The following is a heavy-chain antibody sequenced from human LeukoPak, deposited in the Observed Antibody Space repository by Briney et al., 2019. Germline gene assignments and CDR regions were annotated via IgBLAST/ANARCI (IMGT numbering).Heavy chain of an antibody. J-gene: IGHJ4*02. CDR3: AKDRGRFLEWLLLDY. D-gene: IGHD3-3*01. CDR2: ISYDGSNK. Sequence: GGFLRLSCAASGFTFSSYGMHWVRQAPGKGLEWVAVISYDGSNKYYADSVKGRFTISRDNSKNTLYLQMNSLRAEDTAVYYCAKDRGRFLEWLLLDYWGQGTLVTVSS. CDR1: GFTFSSYG. V-gene: IGHV3-30*18.